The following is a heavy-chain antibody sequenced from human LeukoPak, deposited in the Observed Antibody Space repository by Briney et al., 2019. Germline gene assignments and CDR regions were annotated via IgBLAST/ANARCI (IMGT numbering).Heavy chain of an antibody. J-gene: IGHJ4*02. CDR2: ISGSGGST. Sequence: GGSLRLSCAASGFTFSSYAMSWVRQAPGKGLEWVSAISGSGGSTYYADSVKGRFTISRDNAKNSLYLQMNSLRAEDTAVYYCATGGQLEKVFLYWGQGALVTVSS. CDR1: GFTFSSYA. V-gene: IGHV3-23*01. CDR3: ATGGQLEKVFLY. D-gene: IGHD1-1*01.